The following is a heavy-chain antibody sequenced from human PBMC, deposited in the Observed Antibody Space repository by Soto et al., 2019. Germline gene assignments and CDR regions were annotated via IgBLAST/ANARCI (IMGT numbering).Heavy chain of an antibody. J-gene: IGHJ5*02. CDR2: IIPIFGTA. Sequence: SVKVSCKASGGTFSSYATSWVRQAPGQGLEWMGGIIPIFGTANYAQKFQGRVTITADESTSTAYMELSSLRSEDTAVYYCAPDFATGYNWFEPWGQGTLVTVSS. CDR1: GGTFSSYA. V-gene: IGHV1-69*13. D-gene: IGHD3-3*01. CDR3: APDFATGYNWFEP.